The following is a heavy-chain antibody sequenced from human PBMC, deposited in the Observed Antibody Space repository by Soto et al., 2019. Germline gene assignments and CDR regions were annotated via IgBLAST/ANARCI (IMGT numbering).Heavy chain of an antibody. CDR2: FCDDGSDK. CDR1: GFTFSNYG. Sequence: QVQLVESGGGVVQPGRSLRLSCAASGFTFSNYGMHWVRQAPGKGLEWVALFCDDGSDKYYADSVKGRFTISRDNSKNTIFLQINSLRAEDTAVDYCARDHDYSSSWYLNYDGLAVLGGGTTVTVSS. V-gene: IGHV3-33*01. J-gene: IGHJ6*04. CDR3: ARDHDYSSSWYLNYDGLAV. D-gene: IGHD6-13*01.